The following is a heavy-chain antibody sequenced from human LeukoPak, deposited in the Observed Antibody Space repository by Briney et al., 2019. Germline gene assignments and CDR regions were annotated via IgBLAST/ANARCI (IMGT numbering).Heavy chain of an antibody. J-gene: IGHJ4*02. CDR3: AKDRGVYGSGSSSYYFDY. V-gene: IGHV3-23*01. CDR2: ISGSGGST. Sequence: GGSLRLSCAASGFTFSSYAMSWVRQAPGKGLERVSAISGSGGSTYYADSVKGRFTISRDNSKNTLYLQMNSLRAEDAAVYYCAKDRGVYGSGSSSYYFDYWGQGTPVTVSS. CDR1: GFTFSSYA. D-gene: IGHD3-10*01.